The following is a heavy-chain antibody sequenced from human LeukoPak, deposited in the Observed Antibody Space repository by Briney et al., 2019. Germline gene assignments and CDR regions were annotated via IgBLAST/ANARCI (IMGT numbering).Heavy chain of an antibody. V-gene: IGHV3-23*01. Sequence: GGSLRPSCAASGFTFSSYAMSWVRQAPGKGLEWVSAISGSGGSTYYADSVKGRFTISRDNSKNTLYLQMNSLRAEDTAVYYCAKVRFLEWLLCDYWGQGTLVTVSS. CDR2: ISGSGGST. CDR1: GFTFSSYA. D-gene: IGHD3-3*01. CDR3: AKVRFLEWLLCDY. J-gene: IGHJ4*02.